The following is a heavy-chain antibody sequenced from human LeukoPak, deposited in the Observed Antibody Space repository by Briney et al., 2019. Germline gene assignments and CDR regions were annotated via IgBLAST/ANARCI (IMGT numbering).Heavy chain of an antibody. J-gene: IGHJ4*02. V-gene: IGHV3-30*03. CDR3: ARAYSRTWLVDY. Sequence: PGGSLRLSCAASGFTFSNAWMSWVRQAPGKGLEWVAVISSDGSNKYYADSVKGRFTISRDNSKNTLYLQMNSLRAEDTAVYYCARAYSRTWLVDYWGQGTLVTVSS. CDR1: GFTFSNAW. CDR2: ISSDGSNK. D-gene: IGHD6-19*01.